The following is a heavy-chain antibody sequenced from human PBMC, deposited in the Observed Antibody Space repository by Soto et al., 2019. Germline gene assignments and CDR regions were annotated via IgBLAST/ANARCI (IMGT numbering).Heavy chain of an antibody. CDR2: IYYSGST. CDR1: GGSISSDGYY. D-gene: IGHD5-18*01. Sequence: QVQLQESGPGLVKPSQTLSLTCTVSGGSISSDGYYWSWIRQHPGKGLEGIGYIYYSGSTYYNPSLKSRVTISVDTSKNQFSLKLSSVTAADTAVYYCARVLRGYRNAIALNWFDPWGQGTLVTVSS. V-gene: IGHV4-31*03. CDR3: ARVLRGYRNAIALNWFDP. J-gene: IGHJ5*02.